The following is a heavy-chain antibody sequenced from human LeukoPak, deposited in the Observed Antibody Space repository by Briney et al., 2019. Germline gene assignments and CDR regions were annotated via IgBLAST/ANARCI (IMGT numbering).Heavy chain of an antibody. D-gene: IGHD2-2*03. Sequence: SETLSLTCTVSGVSIRSTSYYWGWIRQPPGKGLEWIGGIYFSGNTYYNPSLKTRVTISIDTSKNQFSLKLTSVTAADTAIFYCASGYFVHTFDFWGQGTLGTVSS. CDR2: IYFSGNT. V-gene: IGHV4-39*01. CDR3: ASGYFVHTFDF. J-gene: IGHJ4*02. CDR1: GVSIRSTSYY.